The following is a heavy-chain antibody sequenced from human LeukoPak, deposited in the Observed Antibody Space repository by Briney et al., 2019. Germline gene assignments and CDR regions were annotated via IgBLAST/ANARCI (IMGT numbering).Heavy chain of an antibody. Sequence: PGGSLRLSCAASGFTFSSYGMHWVRQAPGKGLEWVAVISYDGSNKYYADSVKGRFTISRDNSKNTLYLQMNSLRAEDTAVYYCAKTYYDILTGYSDAFDIWGQGTMVTVSS. CDR3: AKTYYDILTGYSDAFDI. J-gene: IGHJ3*02. CDR1: GFTFSSYG. CDR2: ISYDGSNK. D-gene: IGHD3-9*01. V-gene: IGHV3-30*18.